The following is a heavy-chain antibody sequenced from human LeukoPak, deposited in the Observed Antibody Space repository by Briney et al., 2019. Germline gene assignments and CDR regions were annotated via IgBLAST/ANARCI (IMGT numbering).Heavy chain of an antibody. CDR2: IYYSGST. V-gene: IGHV4-59*01. CDR1: GGSISSYY. Sequence: SETLSLTCTVSGGSISSYYWSWIRQPPGKGLERIGYIYYSGSTNYNPSLKSRVTISVGTSKNQFSLKLSSVTAADTAVYYCARVLGSMITFGGVIPSSFDYWGQGTLVTVSS. D-gene: IGHD3-16*02. J-gene: IGHJ4*02. CDR3: ARVLGSMITFGGVIPSSFDY.